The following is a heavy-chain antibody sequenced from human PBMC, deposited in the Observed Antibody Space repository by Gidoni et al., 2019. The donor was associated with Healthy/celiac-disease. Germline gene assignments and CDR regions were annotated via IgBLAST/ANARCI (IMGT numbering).Heavy chain of an antibody. CDR3: AREGEWLDPTQGVFDY. Sequence: QVQLVASGGGVVQPGRSLRLPCAASGFPFRGYGMHWVRQAPGKGLEWVAVIWYDGSNKYYADSVKVRFTISRDNSKNTLYLQMNSLRAEDTAVYYCAREGEWLDPTQGVFDYWGQGTLVTVSS. D-gene: IGHD6-19*01. CDR2: IWYDGSNK. V-gene: IGHV3-33*01. CDR1: GFPFRGYG. J-gene: IGHJ4*02.